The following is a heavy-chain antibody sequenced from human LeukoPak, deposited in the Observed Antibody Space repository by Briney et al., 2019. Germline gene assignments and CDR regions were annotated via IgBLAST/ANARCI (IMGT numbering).Heavy chain of an antibody. J-gene: IGHJ4*02. CDR3: ARQYSSSWYQGIL. D-gene: IGHD6-13*01. CDR2: INHSGST. V-gene: IGHV4-34*01. CDR1: GGSFSGYY. Sequence: SETLSLTCAVYGGSFSGYYWSWIRQPPGKGLEWIGEINHSGSTNYNPSLKSRVTISVDTSKNQFSLKLSSVTAADTAVYYCARQYSSSWYQGILWGQGTLVTVSS.